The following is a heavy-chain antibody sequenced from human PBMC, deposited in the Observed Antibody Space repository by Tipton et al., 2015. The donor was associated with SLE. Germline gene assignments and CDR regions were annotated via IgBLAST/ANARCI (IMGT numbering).Heavy chain of an antibody. CDR2: IHFGGTT. V-gene: IGHV3-53*05. CDR1: GFTFSSYS. CDR3: AILDTAPSSF. D-gene: IGHD2-21*02. Sequence: SLRLSCAASGFTFSSYSMNWVRQAPGKGLEWVSVIHFGGTTYYVDSVKGRFTISRDISKNTVYLEMNSLRTEDTAVYYCAILDTAPSSFWGQGTLVTVSS. J-gene: IGHJ4*02.